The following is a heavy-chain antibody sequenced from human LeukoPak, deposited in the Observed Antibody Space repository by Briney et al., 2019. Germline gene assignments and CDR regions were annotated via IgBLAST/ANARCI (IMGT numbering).Heavy chain of an antibody. V-gene: IGHV4-34*01. CDR3: ARGPRWDDAFDI. CDR1: GGSFSGYY. CDR2: INHSGST. Sequence: NPSETLSLTCAVYGGSFSGYYWSWIRQPPGKGLEWIGEINHSGSTNYNPSLKSRVTISVDTSKNQFSLKLSSVTAADTAVYYCARGPRWDDAFDIWGQGTTVTVSS. D-gene: IGHD1-26*01. J-gene: IGHJ3*02.